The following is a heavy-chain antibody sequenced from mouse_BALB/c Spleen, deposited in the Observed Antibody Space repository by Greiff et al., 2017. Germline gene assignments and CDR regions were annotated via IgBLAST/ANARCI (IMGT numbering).Heavy chain of an antibody. CDR3: ARAYRYDVAAMDY. CDR2: ILPGSGST. V-gene: IGHV1-9*01. Sequence: QVQLQQSGAELMKPGASVKISCKATGYTFSSYWIEWVKQRPGHGLEWIGEILPGSGSTNYNEKFKGKATFTADTSSNTAYMQLSSLTSEDSAVYYCARAYRYDVAAMDYWGQGTSVTVSS. CDR1: GYTFSSYW. D-gene: IGHD2-14*01. J-gene: IGHJ4*01.